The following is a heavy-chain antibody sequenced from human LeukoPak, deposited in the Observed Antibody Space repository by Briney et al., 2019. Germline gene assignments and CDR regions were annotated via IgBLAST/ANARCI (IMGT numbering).Heavy chain of an antibody. J-gene: IGHJ4*02. CDR3: ARGSRYCSSTSCYTVDY. CDR1: GSSISSYY. CDR2: IYNSGST. Sequence: SETLSLTCTVSGSSISSYYWSWIRQPPGKGLEWIGYIYNSGSTNYNPSLKSRVTISVDRSKNQFSLKLSSVTAADTAVYYCARGSRYCSSTSCYTVDYWGQGTLVTVSS. V-gene: IGHV4-59*12. D-gene: IGHD2-2*02.